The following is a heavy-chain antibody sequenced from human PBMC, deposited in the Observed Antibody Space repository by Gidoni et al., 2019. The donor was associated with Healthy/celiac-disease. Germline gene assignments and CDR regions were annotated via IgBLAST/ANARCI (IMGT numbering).Heavy chain of an antibody. J-gene: IGHJ6*03. Sequence: VQLVASGGGLVQPGGSLSLSCAASGFTFSSYAMHWVRQAPGKGLEYVAAISSNGGSTYYANSVKGRFTISRDNSKNTLYLQMGSLRAEDMAVYYCARGLGDYYYYYMDVWGKGTTVTVSS. CDR2: ISSNGGST. CDR1: GFTFSSYA. CDR3: ARGLGDYYYYYMDV. D-gene: IGHD4-17*01. V-gene: IGHV3-64*01.